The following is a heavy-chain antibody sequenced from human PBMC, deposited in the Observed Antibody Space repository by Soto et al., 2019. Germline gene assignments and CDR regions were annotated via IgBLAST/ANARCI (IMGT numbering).Heavy chain of an antibody. D-gene: IGHD3-10*01. Sequence: QVRLVESGGGLVKPGGSVRLSCAASGFSFSDYYMTWIRQAPGKGLEWVSRISNSGEDTNYADSVQGRFTISRDNGENSLFLQMTSLRAEDTAVYYCTRHLRVRGIVHDVFDIWGQGTMVTVSS. J-gene: IGHJ3*02. CDR1: GFSFSDYY. CDR2: ISNSGEDT. CDR3: TRHLRVRGIVHDVFDI. V-gene: IGHV3-11*06.